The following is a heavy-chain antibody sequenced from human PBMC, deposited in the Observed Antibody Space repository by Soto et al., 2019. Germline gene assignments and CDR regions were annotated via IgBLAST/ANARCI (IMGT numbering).Heavy chain of an antibody. CDR1: GFTLSSYW. J-gene: IGHJ4*02. CDR3: TRGLSGYYGFDY. V-gene: IGHV3-74*01. Sequence: EVQLVESGGGLVQFGGSLRLSCAASGFTLSSYWMHWVRQVPGKGLVWVSRIKGDETNTGYADSVKGRFTISRDNVKNMLYLQMNSLRAEDTAVYYCTRGLSGYYGFDYWGQGTMATVSP. D-gene: IGHD3-10*01. CDR2: IKGDETNT.